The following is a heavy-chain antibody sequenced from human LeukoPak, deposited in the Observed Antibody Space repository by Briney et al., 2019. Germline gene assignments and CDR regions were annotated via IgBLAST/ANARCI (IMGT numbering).Heavy chain of an antibody. Sequence: KPSETLSLTCTVSGGSISSYYWSRIRQPPGKGLEWIGYIYYSGSTNYNPSLKSRVTMSVDTSKNQFSLKLRSVTAADTAVYYCARGYNWGSPTRNFYYLDVWGKGTTVTVSS. V-gene: IGHV4-59*12. J-gene: IGHJ6*03. CDR2: IYYSGST. D-gene: IGHD7-27*01. CDR1: GGSISSYY. CDR3: ARGYNWGSPTRNFYYLDV.